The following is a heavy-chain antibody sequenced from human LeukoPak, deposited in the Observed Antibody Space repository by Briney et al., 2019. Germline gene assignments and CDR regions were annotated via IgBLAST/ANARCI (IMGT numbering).Heavy chain of an antibody. D-gene: IGHD3-3*01. V-gene: IGHV3-30-3*01. CDR3: ARVRAEWSLRAGYFDY. Sequence: GGSLRLSCAVSGLTFNHYAMHWVRQAPGKGLEWVAVISYDGSNKYYADSVKGRFTISRDNSKNTLYLQMNSLRAEDTAVYYCARVRAEWSLRAGYFDYWGQGTLVTVSS. J-gene: IGHJ4*02. CDR1: GLTFNHYA. CDR2: ISYDGSNK.